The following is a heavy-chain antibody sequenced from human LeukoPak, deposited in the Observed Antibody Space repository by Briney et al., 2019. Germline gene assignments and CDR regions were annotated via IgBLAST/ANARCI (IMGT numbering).Heavy chain of an antibody. D-gene: IGHD3-9*01. CDR2: ISTSTTYT. CDR3: ARPTLTAYYTFDY. CDR1: GFTFSDYY. J-gene: IGHJ4*02. Sequence: GGSLRLSCAASGFTFSDYYMSWICQAPGKGLEWVSYISTSTTYTKYADSVRGRFTISRDNAENSLYLQMNSLRAEDTAVYYCARPTLTAYYTFDYWGQGTLVTVSS. V-gene: IGHV3-11*03.